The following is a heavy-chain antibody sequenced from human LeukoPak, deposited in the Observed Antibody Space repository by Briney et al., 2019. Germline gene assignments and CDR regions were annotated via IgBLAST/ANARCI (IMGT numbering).Heavy chain of an antibody. Sequence: GSLRLSCAASGFTFSSYSMNWVRQAPGKGLEWVSFISSSSSYIYYADSVKGRFTISRDNAKNSLYLQMNSLRAEDTAVYYCARGVPVYSSSFDYWGQGTLVTVSS. D-gene: IGHD6-6*01. CDR1: GFTFSSYS. CDR3: ARGVPVYSSSFDY. CDR2: ISSSSSYI. V-gene: IGHV3-21*01. J-gene: IGHJ4*02.